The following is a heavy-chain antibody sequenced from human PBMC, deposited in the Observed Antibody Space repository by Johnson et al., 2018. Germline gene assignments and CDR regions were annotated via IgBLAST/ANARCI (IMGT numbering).Heavy chain of an antibody. V-gene: IGHV3-13*01. CDR2: IGAAGDT. D-gene: IGHD5-24*01. CDR1: GFTFSIYD. CDR3: VRDLEGAFHI. J-gene: IGHJ3*02. Sequence: EVQLVESGGGLVQPGGSLRLSCAASGFTFSIYDIHWFRQATGKGLEWVSVIGAAGDTYYPGSVKGRFTISRENAKNSVYLQMNSLSPGDTAMYYCVRDLEGAFHIWGQWTTVTVSS.